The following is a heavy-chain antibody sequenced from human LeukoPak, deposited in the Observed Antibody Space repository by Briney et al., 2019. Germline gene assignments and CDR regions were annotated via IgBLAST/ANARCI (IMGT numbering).Heavy chain of an antibody. V-gene: IGHV3-23*01. CDR2: VGGSGIST. CDR1: GFTFSSYA. D-gene: IGHD6-19*01. CDR3: VKDYSSGWYGFDY. Sequence: PGGSLRLSCAASGFTFSSYAMSWVRQAPGKGLEWVSAVGGSGISTYYADSVKGRFTISRDNSKNTVYLQMNSLRAEDTALYYCVKDYSSGWYGFDYWGQGTLVTVSS. J-gene: IGHJ4*02.